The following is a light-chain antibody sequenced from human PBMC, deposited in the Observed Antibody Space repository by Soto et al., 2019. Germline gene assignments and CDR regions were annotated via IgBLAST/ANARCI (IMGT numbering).Light chain of an antibody. J-gene: IGKJ1*01. Sequence: DIQITQSPSTLAASVVDRVTITCRASQSISSWLAWYQQKPGKAPKLLIYKASSLESGVPSRFSGSGSGTEFTLTISSLQPDDFATYYCQQYNSYSPWKFGQGTKVDIK. CDR3: QQYNSYSPWK. CDR2: KAS. V-gene: IGKV1-5*03. CDR1: QSISSW.